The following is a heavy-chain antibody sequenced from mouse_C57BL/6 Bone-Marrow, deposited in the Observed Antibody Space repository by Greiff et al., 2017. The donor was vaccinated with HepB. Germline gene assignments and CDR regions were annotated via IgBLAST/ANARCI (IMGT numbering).Heavy chain of an antibody. Sequence: QVQLQQPGAELVMPGASVKLSCKASGYTFTSYWMHWVKQRPGQGLEWIGEIDPSDSYTNYNQKFKGKSTLTVDKSSSTAYMQLSSLTSEDSAVYDCARYYYGSMDDWGQGTSVTVAS. D-gene: IGHD1-1*01. V-gene: IGHV1-69*01. CDR2: IDPSDSYT. J-gene: IGHJ4*01. CDR3: ARYYYGSMDD. CDR1: GYTFTSYW.